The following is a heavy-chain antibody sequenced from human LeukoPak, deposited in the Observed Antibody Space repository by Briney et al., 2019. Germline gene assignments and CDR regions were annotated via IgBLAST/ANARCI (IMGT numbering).Heavy chain of an antibody. Sequence: GRSLRLSCAASGFTFSGYAMHWVRQAPGKGLEWVAVISYDGSNKYYADSVKGRFTISRDNSKNTLYLQMNSLRAEDTAVYYCARAGAAHYDSSGYLFDYWGQGTLVTVSS. D-gene: IGHD3-22*01. J-gene: IGHJ4*02. CDR3: ARAGAAHYDSSGYLFDY. CDR2: ISYDGSNK. V-gene: IGHV3-30-3*01. CDR1: GFTFSGYA.